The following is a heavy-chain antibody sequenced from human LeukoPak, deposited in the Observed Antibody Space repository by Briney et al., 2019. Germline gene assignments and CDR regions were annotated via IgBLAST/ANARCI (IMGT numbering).Heavy chain of an antibody. CDR1: GGSISSGGYS. CDR3: ARGLTIFGVVISYFDY. D-gene: IGHD3-3*01. J-gene: IGHJ4*02. Sequence: PSETLSLTCAVSGGSISSGGYSWSWIRQPPGKGLEWIGYIYYSGSTYYNPSLKSRVTISVDTSKNQFSLKLSSVTAADTAVYYCARGLTIFGVVISYFDYWGQGTLVTVSS. CDR2: IYYSGST. V-gene: IGHV4-30-4*08.